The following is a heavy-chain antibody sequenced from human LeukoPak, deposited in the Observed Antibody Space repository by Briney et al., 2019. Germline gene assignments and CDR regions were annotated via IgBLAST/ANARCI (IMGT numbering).Heavy chain of an antibody. Sequence: GGSLRLSCAASGLTFSTYAMSWVRQAPGKGLEWVSGISAPGGSTYYADSVKGRFTISRDNSKNTLFLQMYSLRAEDTAVYYCVPIGWFPGDYWGQGTLVTVSS. V-gene: IGHV3-23*01. D-gene: IGHD2-15*01. CDR2: ISAPGGST. J-gene: IGHJ4*02. CDR3: VPIGWFPGDY. CDR1: GLTFSTYA.